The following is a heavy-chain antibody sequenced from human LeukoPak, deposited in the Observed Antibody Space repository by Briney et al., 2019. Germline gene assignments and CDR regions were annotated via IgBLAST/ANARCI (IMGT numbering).Heavy chain of an antibody. CDR1: GYSFTSYW. CDR3: ARQRVTDYYDSSGYYIHDAFDI. Sequence: GESLKISCKGSGYSFTSYWIGWVRQMPGKGLEWMGIIYPGDSDTRCSPSFQGQVTISADKSISTAYLQWSSLKASDTAMYYCARQRVTDYYDSSGYYIHDAFDIWGQGTMVTVSS. D-gene: IGHD3-22*01. V-gene: IGHV5-51*01. J-gene: IGHJ3*02. CDR2: IYPGDSDT.